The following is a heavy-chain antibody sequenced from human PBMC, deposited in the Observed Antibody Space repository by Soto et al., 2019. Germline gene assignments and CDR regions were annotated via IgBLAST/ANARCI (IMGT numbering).Heavy chain of an antibody. CDR2: IYSGGST. CDR3: ARDLGYGESDY. V-gene: IGHV3-66*01. CDR1: GFTVSSNY. D-gene: IGHD3-10*01. Sequence: GESLKISCAASGFTVSSNYMSWVRQAPGKGLEWVSVIYSGGSTYYADSVKGRFTISRDNSKNTLYLQMNSLRAEDTAVYYCARDLGYGESDYWGQGTLVTVSS. J-gene: IGHJ4*02.